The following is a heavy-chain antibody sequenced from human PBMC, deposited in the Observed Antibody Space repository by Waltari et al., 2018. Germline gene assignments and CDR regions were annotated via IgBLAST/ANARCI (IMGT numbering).Heavy chain of an antibody. CDR3: AKEGDSSGSPAFDY. CDR1: GFTFSSYG. CDR2: IRYDGSNK. J-gene: IGHJ4*02. D-gene: IGHD3-22*01. V-gene: IGHV3-30*02. Sequence: QVQLVESGGGVVQPGGSLRLSCAASGFTFSSYGMHWVRQAPGKGLEWVAFIRYDGSNKYDADSVKGRFTISRDNSKNTLYLQMNSLRAEDTAVYYCAKEGDSSGSPAFDYWGQGTLVTVSS.